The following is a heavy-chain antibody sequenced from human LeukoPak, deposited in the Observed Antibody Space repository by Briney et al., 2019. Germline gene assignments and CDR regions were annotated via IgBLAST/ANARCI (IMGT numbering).Heavy chain of an antibody. CDR2: IYYSGST. CDR3: ARHPSGSYFWFDP. Sequence: QTSETLSLTCTVSGGSISSSSYYWGWIRQPPEKGLEWIGSIYYSGSTYYNPSLKSRVTISVDTSKNQFSLKLSSVTAADTAVYYCARHPSGSYFWFDPWGQGTLVTVSS. J-gene: IGHJ5*02. V-gene: IGHV4-39*07. CDR1: GGSISSSSYY. D-gene: IGHD1-26*01.